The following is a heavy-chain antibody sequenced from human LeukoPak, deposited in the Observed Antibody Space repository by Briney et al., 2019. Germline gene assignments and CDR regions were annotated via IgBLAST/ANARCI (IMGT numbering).Heavy chain of an antibody. CDR3: ARGSPLSSGWAYYFDY. V-gene: IGHV4-4*02. Sequence: PSGTLSLTCAVSGGSISSSNWWSWVRQPPGKGLEWIGYIYYSGSTNYNPSLKSRVTISVDTSKNQFSLKLSSVTAADTAVYYCARGSPLSSGWAYYFDYWGQGTLVTVSS. CDR2: IYYSGST. CDR1: GGSISSSNW. D-gene: IGHD6-19*01. J-gene: IGHJ4*02.